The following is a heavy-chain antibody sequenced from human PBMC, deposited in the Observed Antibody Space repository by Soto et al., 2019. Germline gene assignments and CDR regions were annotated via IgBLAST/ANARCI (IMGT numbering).Heavy chain of an antibody. V-gene: IGHV4-34*01. D-gene: IGHD1-7*01. CDR3: ARGRNLPKLAPDY. CDR1: GGSFSGYY. J-gene: IGHJ4*02. CDR2: INHSGST. Sequence: PSETLSLTCAVYGGSFSGYYWSWIRQPPGKGLEWIGEINHSGSTNYNPSLKSRVTISVDTSKNQFSLKLSSVTAADTAVYYCARGRNLPKLAPDYWGQGTLVT.